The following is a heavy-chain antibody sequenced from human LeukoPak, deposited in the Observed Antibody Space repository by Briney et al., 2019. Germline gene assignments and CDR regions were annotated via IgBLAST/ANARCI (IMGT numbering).Heavy chain of an antibody. J-gene: IGHJ3*02. CDR1: GFTFSSYA. Sequence: GGSLRLSCAAPGFTFSSYAMSWVRQAPGKGLEWVSAISGSGGSTYYADSVKGRFTISRDNSKNTLYLQMNSLRAEDTAVYYCARRFLERFDALDIWGQGTMVTVSS. CDR3: ARRFLERFDALDI. D-gene: IGHD3-3*01. V-gene: IGHV3-23*01. CDR2: ISGSGGST.